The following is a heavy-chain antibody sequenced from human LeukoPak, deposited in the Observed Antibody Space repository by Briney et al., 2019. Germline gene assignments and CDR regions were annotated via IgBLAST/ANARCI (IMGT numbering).Heavy chain of an antibody. CDR1: GGSISSSSYY. J-gene: IGHJ6*03. V-gene: IGHV4-39*01. CDR2: IYYSGST. CDR3: ARGTNDFWSGPTPGPYYYYMDV. D-gene: IGHD3-3*01. Sequence: PSETLSLTCTVSGGSISSSSYYWGWIRQPPGKGLEWIGSIYYSGSTYYNPSLKSRVTISVDTSKNQFSLKLSSVTAADTAVYYCARGTNDFWSGPTPGPYYYYMDVWGKGTTVTVSS.